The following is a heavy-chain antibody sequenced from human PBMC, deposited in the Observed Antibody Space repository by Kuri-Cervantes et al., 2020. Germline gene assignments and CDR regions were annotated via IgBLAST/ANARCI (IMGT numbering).Heavy chain of an antibody. Sequence: GGSLRLSCGASGFTFDDDDMHWVRQAPGKGLEWVSNRSWKSGCIGYADSVKGRFIISRDNAKNSLCVQMNSLRAGDTALYYCAKDSGALGMDVWGQGTTVTVSS. CDR1: GFTFDDDD. V-gene: IGHV3-9*01. CDR2: RSWKSGCI. J-gene: IGHJ6*02. D-gene: IGHD4-17*01. CDR3: AKDSGALGMDV.